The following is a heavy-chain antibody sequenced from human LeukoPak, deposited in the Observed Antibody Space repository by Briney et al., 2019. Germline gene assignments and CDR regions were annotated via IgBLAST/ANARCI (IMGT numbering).Heavy chain of an antibody. V-gene: IGHV3-21*01. CDR1: GFTFSSYS. D-gene: IGHD5-12*01. J-gene: IGHJ4*02. CDR2: ISSSSSYI. CDR3: AREGMVATFDY. Sequence: GGSLRLSCAASGFTFSSYSMNWVRQAPGKGLEWVSSISSSSSYIYYADSVKGRFTISRDKAKNSLYLQMNSLRAEDTAVYYCAREGMVATFDYWGQGTLVTVSS.